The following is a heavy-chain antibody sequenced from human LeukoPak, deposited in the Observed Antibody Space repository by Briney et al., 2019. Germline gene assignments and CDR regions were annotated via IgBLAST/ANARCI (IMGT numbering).Heavy chain of an antibody. V-gene: IGHV3-30*04. CDR1: GFTFSSYA. CDR2: ISYDGSNK. Sequence: GGSLRLSCAASGFTFSSYAMHWVRQAPGKGLEWVAVISYDGSNKYYADSVKGRFTISRDNSKNTLYLQMNSLRAEDTGVYYCARGSPINQGDYYYMDVWGKGTTVTVSS. J-gene: IGHJ6*03. D-gene: IGHD1-14*01. CDR3: ARGSPINQGDYYYMDV.